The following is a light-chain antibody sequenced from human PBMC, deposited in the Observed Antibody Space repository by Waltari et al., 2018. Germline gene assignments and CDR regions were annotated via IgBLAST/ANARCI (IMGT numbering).Light chain of an antibody. J-gene: IGKJ1*01. CDR3: QQYNNWPTWT. CDR1: QSVNRN. Sequence: EIVMTQSPATLSVSPGERATLLCRASQSVNRNLAWYQQKPGQPPRLLIYGASIRATGIPVRFSGSGSGTEFTLTISSLQSEDFAVYHCQQYNNWPTWTFGQGTKVEIK. CDR2: GAS. V-gene: IGKV3-15*01.